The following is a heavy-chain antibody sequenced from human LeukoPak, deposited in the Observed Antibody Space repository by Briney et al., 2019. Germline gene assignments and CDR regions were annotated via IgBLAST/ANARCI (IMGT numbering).Heavy chain of an antibody. CDR2: IYYSGST. CDR3: ARFGYSYGYGGFDY. CDR1: GGSISSGGYY. V-gene: IGHV4-61*08. J-gene: IGHJ4*02. Sequence: SETLSLTCTVSGGSISSGGYYWSWIRQHPGKGLEWIGYIYYSGSTNYNPSLKSRVTISVDTSKNQFSLKLSSVTAADTAVYYCARFGYSYGYGGFDYWGQGTLVTVSS. D-gene: IGHD5-18*01.